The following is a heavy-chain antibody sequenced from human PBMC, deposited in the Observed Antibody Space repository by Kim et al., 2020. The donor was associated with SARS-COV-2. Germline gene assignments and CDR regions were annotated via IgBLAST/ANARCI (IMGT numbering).Heavy chain of an antibody. D-gene: IGHD2-2*02. J-gene: IGHJ3*02. CDR2: IYPGDSDT. CDR3: ARLLPATAIPGAFDI. V-gene: IGHV5-51*01. Sequence: GESLKISCKGSGYSFTSYWIGWVRQMPGKGLEWMGIIYPGDSDTRYSPSFQGQVTISADKSISTAYLQWSSLKASDTAMYYCARLLPATAIPGAFDIWGQGTMVTVSS. CDR1: GYSFTSYW.